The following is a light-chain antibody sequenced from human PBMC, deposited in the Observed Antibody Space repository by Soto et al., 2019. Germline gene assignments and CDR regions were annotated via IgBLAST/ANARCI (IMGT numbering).Light chain of an antibody. CDR3: QQYNNWPTWT. J-gene: IGKJ1*01. Sequence: EIVMTQSPATLSLSPGERSTLSCRASQSVCHNLAWYQQKPGQAPRLLIYGASTRATGIPARFSGSGSGTEFTLTISSLQSEDFAVYYCQQYNNWPTWTFGQGTKVDNK. V-gene: IGKV3-15*01. CDR1: QSVCHN. CDR2: GAS.